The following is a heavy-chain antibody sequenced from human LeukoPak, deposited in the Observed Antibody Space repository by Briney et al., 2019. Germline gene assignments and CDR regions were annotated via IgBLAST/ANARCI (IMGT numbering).Heavy chain of an antibody. CDR1: GYSIRNGYN. CDR3: ASGGWPHYYYYMDV. J-gene: IGHJ6*03. D-gene: IGHD3-16*01. V-gene: IGHV4-38-2*02. CDR2: IYQSGSP. Sequence: PSETMSLTCTVSGYSIRNGYNWGWIRLSPGKGLEWLGSIYQSGSPIYNPSLKSRVTMSVDTSKNQFSLNLNSVTAADTAVYYCASGGWPHYYYYMDVWGKGTTVTISS.